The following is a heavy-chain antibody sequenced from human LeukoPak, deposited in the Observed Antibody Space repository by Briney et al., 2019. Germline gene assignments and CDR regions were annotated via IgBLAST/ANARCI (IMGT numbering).Heavy chain of an antibody. V-gene: IGHV3-11*01. CDR2: ISPGGNTI. CDR1: GFTFSDYH. CDR3: AAGRDIAVAGPGGYLDY. Sequence: PGASLRLSCAASGFTFSDYHMNWIRQAPGKGLEWVSYISPGGNTIYFADSVNGRFTLSRDSARNSLSLQMNSLTAEDTAVYYCAAGRDIAVAGPGGYLDYWGQGTLVTVSS. J-gene: IGHJ4*02. D-gene: IGHD6-19*01.